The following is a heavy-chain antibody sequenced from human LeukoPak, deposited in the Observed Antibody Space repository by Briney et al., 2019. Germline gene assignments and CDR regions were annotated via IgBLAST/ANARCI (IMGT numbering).Heavy chain of an antibody. V-gene: IGHV4-39*07. D-gene: IGHD5-18*01. CDR2: IYYTGST. J-gene: IGHJ4*02. CDR1: GGSISSSSYY. Sequence: SETLSLTCTVSGGSISSSSYYWGWIRQPPGKGLEWIGSIYYTGSTYYNPSLKSRVTISLDTSKNQFSLKLSSVTAADTAVYYCARVRPSYGYFWGQGTLVTVSS. CDR3: ARVRPSYGYF.